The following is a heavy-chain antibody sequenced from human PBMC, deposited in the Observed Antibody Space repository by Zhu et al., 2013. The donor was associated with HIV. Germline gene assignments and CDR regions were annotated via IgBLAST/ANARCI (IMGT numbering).Heavy chain of an antibody. D-gene: IGHD3-22*01. Sequence: QVQLVQSGAEVKKPGSSVKVSCKASGGTFSSYAISWVRQAPGQGLEWMGGIIPIFGTANYAQKFQGRVTITADESTSTAYMELSSLRSEDTAVYYCARAGDYYDSSGYWSAFDIWGQGTMVTVSS. CDR2: IIPIFGTA. J-gene: IGHJ3*02. V-gene: IGHV1-69*01. CDR3: ARAGDYYDSSGYWSAFDI. CDR1: GGTFSSYA.